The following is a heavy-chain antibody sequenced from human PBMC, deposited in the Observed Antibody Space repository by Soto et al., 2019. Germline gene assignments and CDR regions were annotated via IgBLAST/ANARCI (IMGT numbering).Heavy chain of an antibody. CDR2: IYYSGST. V-gene: IGHV4-30-4*01. D-gene: IGHD3-16*02. CDR1: SGSSRNADSY. J-gene: IGHJ5*02. Sequence: RLCMTCAVSSGSSRNADSYWSWIRQPPGKGLEWIGYIYYSGSTYYNPSLKSRLTISIDTSRNQFSLDLSSVTAADTAVYYCARARLSRSFDPWGQGTLVT. CDR3: ARARLSRSFDP.